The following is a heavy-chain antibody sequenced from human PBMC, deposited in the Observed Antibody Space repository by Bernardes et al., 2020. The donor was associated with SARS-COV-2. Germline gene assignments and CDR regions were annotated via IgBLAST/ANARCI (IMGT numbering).Heavy chain of an antibody. V-gene: IGHV6-1*01. J-gene: IGHJ6*02. Sequence: LSLTCAISGDSVSNNRAAWNWIRQSPSRGLEWLGRTYYRSRWYNGYAVSVKSRITINPDASKNQFSLLLSSVTPEDTAVYYCARDLTGDSYGMDVWGQGTTVTVSS. CDR2: TYYRSRWYN. CDR3: ARDLTGDSYGMDV. D-gene: IGHD7-27*01. CDR1: GDSVSNNRAA.